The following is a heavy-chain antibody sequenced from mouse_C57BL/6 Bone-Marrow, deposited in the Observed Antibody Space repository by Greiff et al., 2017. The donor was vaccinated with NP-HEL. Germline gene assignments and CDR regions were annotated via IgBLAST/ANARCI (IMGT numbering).Heavy chain of an antibody. CDR2: SYPGGGYT. Sequence: VQLQQSGAERGRPGTSVKMSCKASGYTFTNYWIGWAKQRPGDGMEWIGDSYPGGGYTNYNEKFKGKATLTADKSSSTAYMQFSSLTSEDSAIYYCARWGGYDAMDYWGQGTSVTVSS. CDR3: ARWGGYDAMDY. V-gene: IGHV1-63*01. J-gene: IGHJ4*01. CDR1: GYTFTNYW.